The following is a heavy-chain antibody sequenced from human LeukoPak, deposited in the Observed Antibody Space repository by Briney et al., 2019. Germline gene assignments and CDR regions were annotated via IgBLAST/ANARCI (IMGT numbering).Heavy chain of an antibody. Sequence: GASVKVSCKVSGYTLTELSVHWVRQAPGKGLEWMGGFDPEDGETIYAQKFQGRVTMTEDTSTDTAYMELSSLRSEDTAVYYCATQQSLLEPRFDYWGQGTLVTVSS. CDR3: ATQQSLLEPRFDY. CDR1: GYTLTELS. D-gene: IGHD1-1*01. V-gene: IGHV1-24*01. J-gene: IGHJ4*02. CDR2: FDPEDGET.